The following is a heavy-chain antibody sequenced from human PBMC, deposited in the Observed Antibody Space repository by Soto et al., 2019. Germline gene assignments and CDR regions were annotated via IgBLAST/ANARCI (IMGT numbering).Heavy chain of an antibody. J-gene: IGHJ5*02. Sequence: GGSLRLSCGASGFTFSSYAMSWVRQAPGKGLEWVSAISGSGGSTYYADSVKGRFTISRDNSKNTLYLQMNSLRAEDTAVYYCAKDWTYYDFWSGFDPWGQGTLVTVSS. D-gene: IGHD3-3*01. CDR3: AKDWTYYDFWSGFDP. CDR1: GFTFSSYA. V-gene: IGHV3-23*01. CDR2: ISGSGGST.